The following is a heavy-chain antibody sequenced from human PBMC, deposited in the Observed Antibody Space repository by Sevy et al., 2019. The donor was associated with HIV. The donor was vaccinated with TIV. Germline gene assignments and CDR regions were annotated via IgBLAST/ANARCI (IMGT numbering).Heavy chain of an antibody. CDR2: IYYSGST. V-gene: IGHV4-31*03. J-gene: IGHJ4*02. Sequence: TLSLTCTVSGGPISSGGYYWSWIRQHPGKGLEWIGYIYYSGSTYYNPSLKSRVTISVDTSKNQFSLKLSSVTAADTAVYYCARRSMVRGVIAYYFDYWGQGTLVTVSS. CDR1: GGPISSGGYY. CDR3: ARRSMVRGVIAYYFDY. D-gene: IGHD3-10*01.